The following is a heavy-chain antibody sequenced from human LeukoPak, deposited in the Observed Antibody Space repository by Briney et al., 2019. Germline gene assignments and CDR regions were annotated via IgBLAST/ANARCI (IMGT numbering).Heavy chain of an antibody. CDR3: AREVSSSWSAIDY. V-gene: IGHV3-21*01. CDR2: ISSSSSYI. D-gene: IGHD6-13*01. J-gene: IGHJ4*02. Sequence: PGGSLRLSCAASGFTFSSYSMNWVRQAPEKGLEWVSSISSSSSYIYYADSVKGRFTISRDNAKNSLYLQMNSLRAEDTAVYYCAREVSSSWSAIDYWGQGTLVTVSS. CDR1: GFTFSSYS.